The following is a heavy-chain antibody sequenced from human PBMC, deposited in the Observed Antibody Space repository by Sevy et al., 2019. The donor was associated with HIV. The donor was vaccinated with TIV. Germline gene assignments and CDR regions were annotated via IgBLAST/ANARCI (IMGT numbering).Heavy chain of an antibody. CDR1: DGSFSGYY. V-gene: IGHV4-34*01. CDR2: INESGIT. Sequence: SETLSLTCAVHDGSFSGYYWNWIRLLPGKGLEWIGEINESGITNDNPSLKSRVTISVDTSKNGFSQKLNSVTAADTAVYFCARSPPVVVVPGAPSWFDPWGQGTLVTVSS. J-gene: IGHJ5*02. CDR3: ARSPPVVVVPGAPSWFDP. D-gene: IGHD2-2*01.